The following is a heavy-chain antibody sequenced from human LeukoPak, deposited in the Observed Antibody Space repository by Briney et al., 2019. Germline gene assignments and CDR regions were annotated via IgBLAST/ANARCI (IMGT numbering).Heavy chain of an antibody. D-gene: IGHD2-2*01. J-gene: IGHJ4*02. CDR2: ISYSGST. V-gene: IGHV4-59*01. CDR1: GGSISSYY. Sequence: PSETLSLTCTVSGGSISSYYWSWIRQPPGKGLEWIGYISYSGSTDYNPSLKSRVTISLDTSKNQFSLRLSSVTAADTAVYYCARLGGPAAVDYWGQGTLVTVSS. CDR3: ARLGGPAAVDY.